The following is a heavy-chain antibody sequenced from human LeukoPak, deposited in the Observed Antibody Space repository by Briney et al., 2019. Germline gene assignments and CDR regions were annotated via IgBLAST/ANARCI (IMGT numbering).Heavy chain of an antibody. CDR1: GFTFSDYW. CDR3: ARERSSITCYYDY. D-gene: IGHD2-2*01. J-gene: IGHJ4*02. Sequence: PGGSLGLSCAASGFTFSDYWISWVRQAPGKGLERVANIKPDGSEVHYVDSVKGRFTISRDNAKNLLYLQMNSLRVEDTAVYFCARERSSITCYYDYWGQGTLVTVSS. V-gene: IGHV3-7*01. CDR2: IKPDGSEV.